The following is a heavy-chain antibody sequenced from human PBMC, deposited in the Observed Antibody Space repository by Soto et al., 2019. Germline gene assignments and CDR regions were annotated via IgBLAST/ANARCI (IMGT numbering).Heavy chain of an antibody. CDR3: ARGVFAASITMIENWFDP. D-gene: IGHD3-22*01. Sequence: QVQLVQSGAEVKKPGSSVKVSCKASGGTFSSYAISWVRQAPGQGLEWMGGIIPIFGTANYAQKFQGRVTITADESTSTAYMELSSLRSDDTAVYYCARGVFAASITMIENWFDPWGQGTLVTVSS. J-gene: IGHJ5*02. V-gene: IGHV1-69*01. CDR1: GGTFSSYA. CDR2: IIPIFGTA.